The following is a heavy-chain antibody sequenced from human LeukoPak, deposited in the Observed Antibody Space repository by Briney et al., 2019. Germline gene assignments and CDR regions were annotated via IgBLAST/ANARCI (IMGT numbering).Heavy chain of an antibody. CDR1: GGSFSGYY. V-gene: IGHV4-34*01. D-gene: IGHD3-16*01. CDR3: ARESKRSDFDY. J-gene: IGHJ4*02. Sequence: SETLSLTCAVYGGSFSGYYWSWIRQPPGKGLEWIGEINHSGSTNYNPSLKSRVTISVDTSKNQFSLKLSSVTAADTAVYYCARESKRSDFDYWGQGTLVTVSS. CDR2: INHSGST.